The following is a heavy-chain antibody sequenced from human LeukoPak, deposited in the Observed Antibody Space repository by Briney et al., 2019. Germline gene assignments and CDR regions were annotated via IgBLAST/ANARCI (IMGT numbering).Heavy chain of an antibody. D-gene: IGHD1-1*01. Sequence: GGSLRLSCAASGFTFSSHGMHWDRQAPGKGLEWVAFIRYDGSKKYYADSVKGRFTISRDNSKNTLYLQMNSLRAEDTAVHYCAKSKNWNDRGLDGMDVWGQGTTVTVSS. CDR2: IRYDGSKK. J-gene: IGHJ6*02. V-gene: IGHV3-30*02. CDR3: AKSKNWNDRGLDGMDV. CDR1: GFTFSSHG.